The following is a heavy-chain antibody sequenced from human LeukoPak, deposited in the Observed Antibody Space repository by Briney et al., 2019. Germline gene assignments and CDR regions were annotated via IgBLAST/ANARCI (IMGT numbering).Heavy chain of an antibody. Sequence: ASVKVSCKASGYTFTSYTIHWVRQAPGQGLEWMGWINAGNGNTKYSQRFQGRVTITRDTSASTAYMELSSLRSEDTAVYYCARDLYDSRDLGYWGQGTLVTVSS. CDR2: INAGNGNT. D-gene: IGHD3-22*01. J-gene: IGHJ4*02. CDR3: ARDLYDSRDLGY. CDR1: GYTFTSYT. V-gene: IGHV1-3*01.